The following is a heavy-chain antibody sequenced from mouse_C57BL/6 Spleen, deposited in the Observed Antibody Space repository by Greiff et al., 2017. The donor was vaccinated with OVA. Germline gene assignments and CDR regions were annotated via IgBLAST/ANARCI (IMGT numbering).Heavy chain of an antibody. V-gene: IGHV1-26*01. CDR2: INPNNGGT. Sequence: VQLQQSGPELVKPGASVKISCKASGYTFTDYYMNWVKQSHGKSLEWIGDINPNNGGTSYNQKFKGKATLTVDKSSSTAYMELRSLTSEDSAVYYCARNYYDYGWYFDVWGTGTTVTVSS. J-gene: IGHJ1*03. D-gene: IGHD2-4*01. CDR3: ARNYYDYGWYFDV. CDR1: GYTFTDYY.